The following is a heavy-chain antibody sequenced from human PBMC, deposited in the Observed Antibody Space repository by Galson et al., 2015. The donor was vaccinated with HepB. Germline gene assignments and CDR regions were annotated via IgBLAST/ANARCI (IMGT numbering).Heavy chain of an antibody. Sequence: SVKVSCKVSGYTLTELSMHWVRQAPGKGLEWMGGFDPEDGETIYAQKFQGRVTMTEDTSTDTAYMELSSLRSEDTAVYYCATDQATVFAFDIWGQGTMVTVSS. CDR1: GYTLTELS. CDR3: ATDQATVFAFDI. J-gene: IGHJ3*02. D-gene: IGHD4-17*01. CDR2: FDPEDGET. V-gene: IGHV1-24*01.